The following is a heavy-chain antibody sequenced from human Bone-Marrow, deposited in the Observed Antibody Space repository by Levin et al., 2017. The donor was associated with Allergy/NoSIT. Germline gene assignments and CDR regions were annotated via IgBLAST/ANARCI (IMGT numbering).Heavy chain of an antibody. CDR1: GYSFTTYW. CDR3: ARPVYSSGWSYYFDF. D-gene: IGHD6-19*01. Sequence: PGGSLRLSCKGSGYSFTTYWIAWVRQMPGNGLEWMGIIYPGDFDIRYSPSFQGQVTISADRSISTAYLQWNSLKASDTAMYYCARPVYSSGWSYYFDFWGQGTLVTVSS. J-gene: IGHJ4*02. CDR2: IYPGDFDI. V-gene: IGHV5-51*01.